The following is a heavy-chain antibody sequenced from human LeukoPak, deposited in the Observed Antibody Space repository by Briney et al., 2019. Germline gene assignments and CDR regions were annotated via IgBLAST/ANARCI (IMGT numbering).Heavy chain of an antibody. J-gene: IGHJ4*02. CDR1: GFTFSSYS. Sequence: GGSLRLSCSASGFTFSSYSMNWVRQAPGKGLEWVSYISSSTIYYADSVKGRFTISRDNAKSLMYLQMDSLRAEDTAIYFCARTYPMFGYAGDYWGQGTVVTVSS. V-gene: IGHV3-48*01. CDR2: ISSSTI. D-gene: IGHD3-10*02. CDR3: ARTYPMFGYAGDY.